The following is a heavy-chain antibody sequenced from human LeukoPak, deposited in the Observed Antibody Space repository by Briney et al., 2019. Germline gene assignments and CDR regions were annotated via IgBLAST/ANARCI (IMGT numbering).Heavy chain of an antibody. CDR2: ISTTGST. CDR3: ARQDGLWVGDLGGWFDF. D-gene: IGHD3-10*01. J-gene: IGHJ5*01. V-gene: IGHV4-4*09. Sequence: SETLSLTCTVSGTSTSRHYWSWLRQSAGLGLEWLGYISTTGSTTYNPSLEGRVTMSEDTSQNLLSLTLSSVTAADTAVYFCARQDGLWVGDLGGWFDFWGQGIQVTVSS. CDR1: GTSTSRHY.